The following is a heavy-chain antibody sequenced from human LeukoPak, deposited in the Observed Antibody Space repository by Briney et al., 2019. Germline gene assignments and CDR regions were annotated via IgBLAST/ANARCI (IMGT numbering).Heavy chain of an antibody. J-gene: IGHJ4*02. CDR2: ISGSGVST. CDR1: GFRFSSYA. V-gene: IGHV3-23*01. Sequence: YPGGSLRLSCAASGFRFSSYAMSWVRQAPGKGLEWVSVISGSGVSTYYADSVKGRFTVSRDNSKNTLYLQMSSLRAEDTAVYYCAKDERNWNYNLASQTYDWGQGTLVTVSS. CDR3: AKDERNWNYNLASQTYD. D-gene: IGHD1-7*01.